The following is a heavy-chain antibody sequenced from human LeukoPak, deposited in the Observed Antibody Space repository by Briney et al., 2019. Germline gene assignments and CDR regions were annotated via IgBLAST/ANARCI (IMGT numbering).Heavy chain of an antibody. J-gene: IGHJ3*01. Sequence: GGSLRLSCAASGFAFSNFDMHWVRQSTGGRLEWVAHILVNGDTQYAGSVKGRFTISRENAKSSVYLQMNSLRDGDTAVYHCIRDRFGERTFEVWGQGTMVTVSS. D-gene: IGHD3-10*01. CDR3: IRDRFGERTFEV. CDR2: ILVNGDT. V-gene: IGHV3-13*01. CDR1: GFAFSNFD.